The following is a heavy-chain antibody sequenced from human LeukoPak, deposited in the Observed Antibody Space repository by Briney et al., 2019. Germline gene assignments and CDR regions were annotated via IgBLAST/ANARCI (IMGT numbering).Heavy chain of an antibody. CDR2: IYSSGST. Sequence: KPSETLSLTCTVSGASISTYYWSWIRQPAGKGLEWIGRIYSSGSTNHSPSLKSRVTMSLDTSKNQFSLKLSSVTAADTAVYYCARDRGDSSDWSAYYFDYWGQGTLVTVSS. V-gene: IGHV4-4*07. CDR1: GASISTYY. CDR3: ARDRGDSSDWSAYYFDY. D-gene: IGHD6-19*01. J-gene: IGHJ4*02.